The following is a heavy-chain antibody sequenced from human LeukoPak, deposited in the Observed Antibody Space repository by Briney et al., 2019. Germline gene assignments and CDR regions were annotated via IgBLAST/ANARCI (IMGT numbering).Heavy chain of an antibody. V-gene: IGHV3-30*18. CDR1: GFTFSSYG. D-gene: IGHD5-12*01. J-gene: IGHJ4*02. CDR3: AKVAWGEWLPDIDYFDY. Sequence: PGGSLRLSCAASGFTFSSYGMHWVRQAPGKGLEWVAVISYDGSNKYYADSVKGRFTISRDNSKNTLYLQMNSLRAEDTAVYYCAKVAWGEWLPDIDYFDYWGQGTLVTVSS. CDR2: ISYDGSNK.